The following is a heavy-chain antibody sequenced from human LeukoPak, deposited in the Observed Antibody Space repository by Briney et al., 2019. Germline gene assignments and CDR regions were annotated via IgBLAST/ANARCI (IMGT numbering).Heavy chain of an antibody. CDR1: GGSISSGDYY. D-gene: IGHD1-26*01. Sequence: MTSETLSLTCTVSGGSISSGDYYWSWIRQPPGKGLEWIGYIYYSGSTYYNPSLKSRVTISVDTSKNQFSLKLSSVTAADTAVYYCARAMYSGSYWTNWGQGTLVTVSS. J-gene: IGHJ4*02. CDR2: IYYSGST. CDR3: ARAMYSGSYWTN. V-gene: IGHV4-30-4*02.